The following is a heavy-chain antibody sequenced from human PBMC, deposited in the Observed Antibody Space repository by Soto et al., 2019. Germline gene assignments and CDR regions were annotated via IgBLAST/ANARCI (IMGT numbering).Heavy chain of an antibody. D-gene: IGHD5-18*01. V-gene: IGHV1-2*04. J-gene: IGHJ6*02. CDR1: GYTFTGYY. CDR3: AGDLRNMVTGYYGMDV. CDR2: INPNSGGT. Sequence: AAVKVSCNASGYTFTGYYMHWVRQAPGQGLEWMGWINPNSGGTNYAQKFQGWVTMTRDTSISTAYMELSRLRSDDTAVYYCAGDLRNMVTGYYGMDVWGQGNTVTVSS.